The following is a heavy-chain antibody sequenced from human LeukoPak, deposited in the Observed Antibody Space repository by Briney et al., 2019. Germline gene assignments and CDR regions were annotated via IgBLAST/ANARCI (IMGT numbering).Heavy chain of an antibody. Sequence: GGSLRLSCAASGFTFSTYSMNWVRQAPGKGLEWVSSVSSSSSYIYYADSVKGRFTISRDNAKNSLYLQMDSLRAEDTAVYYCARDLNFRLDYWGQGTLVTVSS. CDR2: VSSSSSYI. V-gene: IGHV3-21*01. J-gene: IGHJ4*02. CDR3: ARDLNFRLDY. CDR1: GFTFSTYS. D-gene: IGHD1-1*01.